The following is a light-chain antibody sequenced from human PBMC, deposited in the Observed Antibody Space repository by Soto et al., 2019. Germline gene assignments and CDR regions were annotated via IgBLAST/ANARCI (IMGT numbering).Light chain of an antibody. V-gene: IGLV1-40*01. CDR2: GNS. Sequence: QAVVTQPPSVSGAPGQRVTISCTGSSSYIGAGYDVHWYQQLPGTAPKLLIYGNSNRPSGVPDRFSGSKSGTSASLAITGLQAEDEADYYCQSYDSSLSGVFGGGTKLTVL. CDR1: SSYIGAGYD. CDR3: QSYDSSLSGV. J-gene: IGLJ3*02.